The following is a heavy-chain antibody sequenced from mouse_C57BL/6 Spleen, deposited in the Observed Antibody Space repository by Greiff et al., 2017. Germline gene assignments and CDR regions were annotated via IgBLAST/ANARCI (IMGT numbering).Heavy chain of an antibody. CDR1: GYAFSSSC. Sequence: QVQLKQSGPELVKPGASVKISCKASGYAFSSSCMNWVKQRPGKGLEWIGRIYPGDGDTNYNGKFKGKATLTADKSSSTAFLQLSSLTSEDSAVYFCAREAAGTRTPWYFGDWGQGTTLTVAS. CDR3: AREAAGTRTPWYFGD. CDR2: IYPGDGDT. D-gene: IGHD4-1*01. J-gene: IGHJ2*01. V-gene: IGHV1-82*01.